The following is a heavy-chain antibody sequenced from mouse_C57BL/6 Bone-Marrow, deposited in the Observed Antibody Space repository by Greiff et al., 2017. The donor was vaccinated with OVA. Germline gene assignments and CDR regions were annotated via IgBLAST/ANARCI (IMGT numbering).Heavy chain of an antibody. CDR3: ARSRWLLRRTWFAY. Sequence: VQLQQPGAELVKPGDSVKLSCKASGYTFTSYWMHWVKQRPGQGLEWIGMIHPNSGSTNYNEKFKSKATLTVDKSSSTAYMQLSSLTSEDSAVYYCARSRWLLRRTWFAYWGQGTLVTVSA. D-gene: IGHD2-3*01. J-gene: IGHJ3*01. CDR2: IHPNSGST. CDR1: GYTFTSYW. V-gene: IGHV1-64*01.